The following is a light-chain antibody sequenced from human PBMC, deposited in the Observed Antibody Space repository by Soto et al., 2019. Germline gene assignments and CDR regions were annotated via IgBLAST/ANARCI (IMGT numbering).Light chain of an antibody. J-gene: IGLJ2*01. V-gene: IGLV2-14*03. CDR1: SSDIGGYNF. Sequence: QSALTQPASVSGSPGQSITISCTGTSSDIGGYNFVSWYQQHPGKAPKLMFYDVTNRPSGVSDRFSGSKSGNTASLTISGLQVEDEAVYYCSSYTSTNTVVFGGGTKLTVL. CDR2: DVT. CDR3: SSYTSTNTVV.